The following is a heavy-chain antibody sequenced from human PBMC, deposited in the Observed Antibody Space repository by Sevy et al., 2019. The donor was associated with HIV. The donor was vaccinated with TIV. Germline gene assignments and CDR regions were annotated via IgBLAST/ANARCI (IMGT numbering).Heavy chain of an antibody. CDR3: ARRPDLGVLLPTGVLDV. J-gene: IGHJ6*02. D-gene: IGHD3-3*01. V-gene: IGHV3-23*01. CDR2: ISGSGDST. CDR1: GFTFNSYA. Sequence: GGSLRLSCVASGFTFNSYAMTWVRQAPGKGPQWVSVISGSGDSTYYADSVKGRFTIFRDNSKNTMYLQMTSLTAGDTAVYFCARRPDLGVLLPTGVLDVWGQGTTVTVSS.